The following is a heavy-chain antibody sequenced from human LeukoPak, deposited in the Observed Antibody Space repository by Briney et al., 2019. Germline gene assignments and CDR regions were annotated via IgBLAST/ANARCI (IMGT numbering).Heavy chain of an antibody. J-gene: IGHJ4*02. CDR1: GGSISSYY. CDR3: ARGLASGYPPIPFDY. Sequence: SETLSLTCTVSGGSISSYYWSWIRQPSGKGLEWNGYIYYSGSTNYNPSLKSRVTISVDTSKNQFSLKLSSVTAADTAVYYCARGLASGYPPIPFDYWGQGTLVTVSS. D-gene: IGHD3-3*01. V-gene: IGHV4-59*01. CDR2: IYYSGST.